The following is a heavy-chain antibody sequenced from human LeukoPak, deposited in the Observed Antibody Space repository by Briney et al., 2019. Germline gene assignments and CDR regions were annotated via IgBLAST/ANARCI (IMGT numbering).Heavy chain of an antibody. Sequence: GESLKISCKGYGYSFTSNWIGWVGQMPGKGLEWMGIIYPGDSDTRYSPSFQGQVTISVDKSISTAYLQWSSLKASDTAMYYCARRSYDSSVYYRYMYYFYYWGQGTLVTVSS. CDR2: IYPGDSDT. J-gene: IGHJ4*02. D-gene: IGHD3-22*01. CDR1: GYSFTSNW. CDR3: ARRSYDSSVYYRYMYYFYY. V-gene: IGHV5-51*01.